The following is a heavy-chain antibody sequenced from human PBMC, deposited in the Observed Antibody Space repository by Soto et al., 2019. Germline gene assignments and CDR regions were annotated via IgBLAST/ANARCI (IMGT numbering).Heavy chain of an antibody. Sequence: EVQLVESGGGLVQPGWSLRLSCAASGCSFSSSWMHWVRQAPGMGLVWVSRISFDGTATTSADAVKGRFNISRDNAKNTLFLQMHHLRADDTAMYYCVRDRRLRGHPFDIWGQGTFVSVSS. CDR1: GCSFSSSW. CDR3: VRDRRLRGHPFDI. CDR2: ISFDGTAT. J-gene: IGHJ3*02. D-gene: IGHD2-21*02. V-gene: IGHV3-74*03.